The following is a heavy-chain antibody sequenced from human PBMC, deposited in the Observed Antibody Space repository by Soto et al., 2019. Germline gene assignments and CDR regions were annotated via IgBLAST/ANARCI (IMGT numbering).Heavy chain of an antibody. D-gene: IGHD3-9*01. J-gene: IGHJ4*02. CDR1: GYTLTELS. V-gene: IGHV1-24*01. Sequence: ASVKVSCKVSGYTLTELSMHWVRQAPGKGLEWMGGFDPEDGETIYAQKFQGRVTMTEDTSTDTAYMELSSLRSEDTAVYHCATAAKSLVRYFDWYFDYWGQGTLVTVSS. CDR2: FDPEDGET. CDR3: ATAAKSLVRYFDWYFDY.